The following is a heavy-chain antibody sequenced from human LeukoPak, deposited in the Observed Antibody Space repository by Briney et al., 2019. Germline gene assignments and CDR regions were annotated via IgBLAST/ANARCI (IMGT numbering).Heavy chain of an antibody. CDR2: IRYDGSNK. CDR3: ARVNRITMVRGVIPRDAFDI. V-gene: IGHV3-30*02. Sequence: GGSLRLSCAASGFTFSSYGMHWVRQAPGKGLEWVAFIRYDGSNKYYADSVKGRFTISRDNSKNTLYLQMNSLRAEDTAVYYCARVNRITMVRGVIPRDAFDIWGQGTMVTVSS. CDR1: GFTFSSYG. D-gene: IGHD3-10*01. J-gene: IGHJ3*02.